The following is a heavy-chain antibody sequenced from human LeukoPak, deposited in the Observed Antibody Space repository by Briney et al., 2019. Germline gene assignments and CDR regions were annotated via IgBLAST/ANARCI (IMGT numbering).Heavy chain of an antibody. CDR2: ISNDGSNK. Sequence: GRSLRLSCAASGFTFSSYGMQWFRQAPDKGLEWVAAISNDGSNKYYADSVKGRFTISRDNSKNTVFLQMDSLRAEDTAVYYCAKTTAGYSSGRYPGWPVDYWGQGTLVTVSS. V-gene: IGHV3-30*18. CDR1: GFTFSSYG. J-gene: IGHJ4*02. CDR3: AKTTAGYSSGRYPGWPVDY. D-gene: IGHD6-19*01.